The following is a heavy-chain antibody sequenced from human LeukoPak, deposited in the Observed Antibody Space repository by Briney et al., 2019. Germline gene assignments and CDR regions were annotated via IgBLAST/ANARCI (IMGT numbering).Heavy chain of an antibody. Sequence: GGSLRLSCAASGFPFSSYGMHWVRPAPGKGLGWVAFIPNDGSDKFYADSVKGRFTISRDNSKNTLYLQMNSLRAEDTAVYYGAAMTSVTTGDYWGQGTLVTVSS. V-gene: IGHV3-30*02. CDR1: GFPFSSYG. D-gene: IGHD4-11*01. J-gene: IGHJ4*02. CDR3: AAMTSVTTGDY. CDR2: IPNDGSDK.